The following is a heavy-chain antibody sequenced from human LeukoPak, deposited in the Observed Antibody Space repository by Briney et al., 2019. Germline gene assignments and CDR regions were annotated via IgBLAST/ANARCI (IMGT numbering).Heavy chain of an antibody. CDR3: ARGGPYYDSSGYYDFDY. V-gene: IGHV4-34*01. D-gene: IGHD3-22*01. CDR1: GGSFSGYY. CDR2: INHSGST. Sequence: PSETLSLTCAVYGGSFSGYYWSWIRQPPGKGLEWIGEINHSGSTNYNPSLKSRVTISVDTSKNQFSLKLSSVTAADTAVYYCARGGPYYDSSGYYDFDYWGQGILVTVSS. J-gene: IGHJ4*02.